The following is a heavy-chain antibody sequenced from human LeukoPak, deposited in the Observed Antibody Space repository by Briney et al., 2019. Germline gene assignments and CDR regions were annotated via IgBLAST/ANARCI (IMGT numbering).Heavy chain of an antibody. CDR1: GGTFSSYA. CDR2: IIPIFGTA. J-gene: IGHJ4*02. D-gene: IGHD5-18*01. V-gene: IGHV1-69*13. CDR3: ARFTAMAMTYDY. Sequence: TVKVSCKASGGTFSSYAISWVRQAPGQGLEWMGGIIPIFGTANYAQKFQGGVTITADESTSTAYMELSSLRSEDTAVYYCARFTAMAMTYDYWGQGTLVTVSS.